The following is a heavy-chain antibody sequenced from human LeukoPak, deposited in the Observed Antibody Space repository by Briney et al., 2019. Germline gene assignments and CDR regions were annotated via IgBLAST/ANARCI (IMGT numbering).Heavy chain of an antibody. J-gene: IGHJ3*02. D-gene: IGHD6-19*01. V-gene: IGHV4-61*02. CDR3: ARHYVTAVASTDAFDI. Sequence: SETLSLTCIVSGGSISSGSYYWSWIRQPAGKGLEWIGRIYTSGSTNYNPSLKSRVTISVDTSKNQFSLKLSSVTAADTAVYYCARHYVTAVASTDAFDIWGQGTMVTVSS. CDR1: GGSISSGSYY. CDR2: IYTSGST.